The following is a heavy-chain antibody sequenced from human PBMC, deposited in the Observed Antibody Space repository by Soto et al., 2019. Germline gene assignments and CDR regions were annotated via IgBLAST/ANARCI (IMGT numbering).Heavy chain of an antibody. CDR1: GGSISSYY. CDR2: IYYSGST. V-gene: IGHV4-59*06. Sequence: SETLSLTCTVSGGSISSYYWSWIRQHPGKGLEWIGYIYYSGSTYYNPSLKSRVTISVDTSKNQFSLKLSSVTAADTAAYYCARDNGGNSFRRFDPWGQGTLVTVSS. J-gene: IGHJ5*02. CDR3: ARDNGGNSFRRFDP. D-gene: IGHD2-21*02.